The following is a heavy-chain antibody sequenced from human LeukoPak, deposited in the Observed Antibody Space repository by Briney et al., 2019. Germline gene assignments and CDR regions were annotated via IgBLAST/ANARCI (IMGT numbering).Heavy chain of an antibody. Sequence: SVKVSCKSSGYTFTDYYMHWVRQAPGQGLEWIGGIIPIFGTANYAQKFQSRVTITADESTSTAYMELSSLRSEDTAVYYCASGKGVRIYYFDYWGQGTLVTVSS. D-gene: IGHD3-10*01. CDR1: GYTFTDYY. V-gene: IGHV1-69*13. CDR2: IIPIFGTA. J-gene: IGHJ4*02. CDR3: ASGKGVRIYYFDY.